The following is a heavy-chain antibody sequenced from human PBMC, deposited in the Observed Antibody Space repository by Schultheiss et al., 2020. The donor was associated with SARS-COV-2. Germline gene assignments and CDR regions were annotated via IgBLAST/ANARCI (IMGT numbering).Heavy chain of an antibody. Sequence: ASVKVSCKASGYTFTGHYMHRVRQAPGQGLEWMGWINPNSGGTNYAQKFQGRVTMTRDTSISTAYMELRSLRSDDTAVYYCARGGWRDIVVVPAAIGHDYYYYGMDVWGQGTTVTVSS. CDR1: GYTFTGHY. CDR3: ARGGWRDIVVVPAAIGHDYYYYGMDV. D-gene: IGHD2-2*01. CDR2: INPNSGGT. J-gene: IGHJ6*02. V-gene: IGHV1-2*02.